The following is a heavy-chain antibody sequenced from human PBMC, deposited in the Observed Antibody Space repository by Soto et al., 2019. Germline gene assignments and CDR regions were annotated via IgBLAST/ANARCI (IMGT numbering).Heavy chain of an antibody. V-gene: IGHV3-23*01. Sequence: GGSLRLSCAASGFTFSSYAMSWVRQAPGKGLEWVSAISGSGGSTYYADSVKGRFTISRDNSKNTLYLQMNSLRAEDTAVYYCAKDRVYYYDSSGYSPDAFDIWGQGTMVTVSS. CDR3: AKDRVYYYDSSGYSPDAFDI. CDR1: GFTFSSYA. CDR2: ISGSGGST. J-gene: IGHJ3*02. D-gene: IGHD3-22*01.